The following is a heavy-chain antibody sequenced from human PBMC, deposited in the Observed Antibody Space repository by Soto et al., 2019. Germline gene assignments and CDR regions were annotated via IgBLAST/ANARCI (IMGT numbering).Heavy chain of an antibody. CDR2: ISAYNGNT. Sequence: DSVRVSCKASGYTFTSYGISWARQAPGQGLEWMGWISAYNGNTNYAQKLQGRVTMTTETSTSTAYMELRRLRSDDTAVYYCARDHKFDPSGQGNLVTVSS. CDR3: ARDHKFDP. J-gene: IGHJ5*02. V-gene: IGHV1-18*01. CDR1: GYTFTSYG.